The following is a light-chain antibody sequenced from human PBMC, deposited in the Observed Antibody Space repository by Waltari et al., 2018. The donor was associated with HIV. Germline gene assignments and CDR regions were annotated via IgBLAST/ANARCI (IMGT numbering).Light chain of an antibody. J-gene: IGLJ2*01. CDR3: SSYTSSSTLV. Sequence: QSALPQPPSVSGSPGQSVTISCTGTSSDVGSYYLVSWYQQPPGTAPKLMIYEVGNRPSGVPHRFSGSKSGNTASLTISGLQAEDEADYYCSSYTSSSTLVFGGGTKLTVL. CDR1: SSDVGSYYL. V-gene: IGLV2-18*02. CDR2: EVG.